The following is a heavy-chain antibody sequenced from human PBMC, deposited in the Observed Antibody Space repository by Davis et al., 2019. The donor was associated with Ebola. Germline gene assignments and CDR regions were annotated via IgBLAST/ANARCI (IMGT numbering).Heavy chain of an antibody. J-gene: IGHJ6*03. Sequence: ASVKVSCKASGYTFTGYYMHWVRQAPGQGLEWMGWINPNSGGTNYAQKSQGRVTMTRDTSISTAYMELSRLRSDDTAVYYCARGKWCSSTSCLGMDVWGKGTTVTVSS. CDR1: GYTFTGYY. CDR2: INPNSGGT. D-gene: IGHD2-2*01. V-gene: IGHV1-2*02. CDR3: ARGKWCSSTSCLGMDV.